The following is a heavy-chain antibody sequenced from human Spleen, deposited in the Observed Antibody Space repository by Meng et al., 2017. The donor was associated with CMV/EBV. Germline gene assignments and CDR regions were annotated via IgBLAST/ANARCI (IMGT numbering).Heavy chain of an antibody. CDR1: GFTFSSYG. Sequence: GGSLRLSCAASGFTFSSYGMHWVRQAPGKGLEWVAFIRYDGSNKYYADSVKGRFTISRDNAKNTLYLQMNSLRAEDTAVYYCARGPYSSSPDFDYWGQGTLVTVSS. J-gene: IGHJ4*02. V-gene: IGHV3-30*02. CDR2: IRYDGSNK. CDR3: ARGPYSSSPDFDY. D-gene: IGHD6-6*01.